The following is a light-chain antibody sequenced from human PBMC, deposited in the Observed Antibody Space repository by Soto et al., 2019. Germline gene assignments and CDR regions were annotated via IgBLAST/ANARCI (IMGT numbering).Light chain of an antibody. CDR1: SSDVGGYNY. V-gene: IGLV2-14*01. Sequence: QSVLTQPASVSGSPGQSITISCTGTSSDVGGYNYVSWYQQHPGKAPKLMIYDVSNRPSGVSNRFSGSKSGNTASLTISGLQAEDEADYYCSSHTSSSTQIFGTGTKVTVL. CDR3: SSHTSSSTQI. CDR2: DVS. J-gene: IGLJ1*01.